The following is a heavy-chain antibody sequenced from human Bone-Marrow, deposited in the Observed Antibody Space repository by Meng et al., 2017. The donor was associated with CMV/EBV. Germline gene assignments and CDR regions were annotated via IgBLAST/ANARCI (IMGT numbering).Heavy chain of an antibody. CDR1: GGILRKYA. CDR2: ISAIFGTA. CDR3: TRNGFPEGGYYFDY. V-gene: IGHV1-69*06. J-gene: IGHJ4*02. D-gene: IGHD2-15*01. Sequence: QVQLEQSGAEVKKPGSSVKVSCKVSGGILRKYAISWVRQAPGQGLEYMGGISAIFGTANYAQKFQGRVIITADKSMSTAYMELSSLRSEDTAMYYCTRNGFPEGGYYFDYWGQGTLVTVSS.